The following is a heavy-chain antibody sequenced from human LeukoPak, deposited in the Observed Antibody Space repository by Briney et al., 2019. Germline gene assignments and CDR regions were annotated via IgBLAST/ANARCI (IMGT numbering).Heavy chain of an antibody. Sequence: GESLKISCKGSGYSFTSYWIGWVRQMPGKGLEWIGIIYPGDSDTRYSPSFQGQVTISADKSISTAYLQWSSLKASDTAMYYCARTPRYCTGGSCYMPDYWGQGTLVTVSS. D-gene: IGHD2-15*01. CDR1: GYSFTSYW. V-gene: IGHV5-51*01. CDR2: IYPGDSDT. CDR3: ARTPRYCTGGSCYMPDY. J-gene: IGHJ4*02.